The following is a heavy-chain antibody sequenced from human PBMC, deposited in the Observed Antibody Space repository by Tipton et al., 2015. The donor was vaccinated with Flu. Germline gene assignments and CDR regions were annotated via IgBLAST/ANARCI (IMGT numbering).Heavy chain of an antibody. Sequence: SCAVYGGSFSGYYWSWIRQPPGKGLEWIGEINHSGSTNYNPSLKSRVTISVDTSKNQFSLKLSSVTAADTAVYYCARGPPMILYYYYYYGMDVWGQGTTVTVSS. CDR3: ARGPPMILYYYYYYGMDV. D-gene: IGHD3-22*01. CDR2: INHSGST. J-gene: IGHJ6*02. CDR1: GGSFSGYY. V-gene: IGHV4-34*01.